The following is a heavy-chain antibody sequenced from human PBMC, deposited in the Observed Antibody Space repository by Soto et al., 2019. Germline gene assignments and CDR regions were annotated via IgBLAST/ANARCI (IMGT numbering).Heavy chain of an antibody. CDR3: ATPGAFGGPSYGMDV. D-gene: IGHD2-15*01. J-gene: IGHJ6*02. Sequence: QMPLVQSGAEVKKTGSSVKVSCEASGYTFTYRYLHWVRQAPGQALEWMGWITGLNGDTNFAQKFQRRVTLTRDRSMTTAYMELSSLTSDDTGIYYCATPGAFGGPSYGMDVWGQGTSVTVSS. CDR2: ITGLNGDT. CDR1: GYTFTYRY. V-gene: IGHV1-45*02.